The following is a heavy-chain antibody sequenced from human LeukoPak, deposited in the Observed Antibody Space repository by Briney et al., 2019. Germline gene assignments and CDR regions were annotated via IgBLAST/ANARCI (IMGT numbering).Heavy chain of an antibody. CDR2: INPSGGST. Sequence: GASVKVSCKASGYTFTSYYMHWVRQAPGQGLEWMGIINPSGGSTSYAQKFQGRVTMTRDTSISTAYMELSRLRSDDTAVYYCARGSSGWFDPWGQGTLVTVSS. CDR3: ARGSSGWFDP. J-gene: IGHJ5*02. D-gene: IGHD6-19*01. V-gene: IGHV1-46*01. CDR1: GYTFTSYY.